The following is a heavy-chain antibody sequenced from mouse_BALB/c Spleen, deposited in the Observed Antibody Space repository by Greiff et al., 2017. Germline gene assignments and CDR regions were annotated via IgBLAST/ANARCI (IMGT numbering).Heavy chain of an antibody. CDR3: ARHGGTGYFDY. D-gene: IGHD3-3*01. CDR2: ISSGGSYT. CDR1: GFTFSSYG. Sequence: EVKLMESGGDLVKPGGSLKLSCAASGFTFSSYGMSWVRQTPDKRLEWVATISSGGSYTYYPDSVKGRFTISRDNAKNTRYLQMSSLKSEDTAMYYCARHGGTGYFDYWGQGTTLTVSS. J-gene: IGHJ2*01. V-gene: IGHV5-6*01.